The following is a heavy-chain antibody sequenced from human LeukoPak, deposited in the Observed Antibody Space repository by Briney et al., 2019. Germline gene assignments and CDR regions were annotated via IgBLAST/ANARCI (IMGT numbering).Heavy chain of an antibody. V-gene: IGHV3-23*01. D-gene: IGHD6-6*01. Sequence: GGSLRLSCAASGFSFSNYDMSWVRQAPGKGLEWVSGISGGGRNTYYADSVKGRFTISRDNSKNTLYLEMNSLRVEDTAIYYCAKSGSTWSLYYFDCWGQGNLVTASS. CDR2: ISGGGRNT. CDR1: GFSFSNYD. CDR3: AKSGSTWSLYYFDC. J-gene: IGHJ4*02.